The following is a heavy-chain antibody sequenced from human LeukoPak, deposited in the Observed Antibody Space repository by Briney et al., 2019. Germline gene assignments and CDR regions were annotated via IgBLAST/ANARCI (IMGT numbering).Heavy chain of an antibody. CDR3: ASCTIIAAAGAFDI. V-gene: IGHV3-30-3*01. CDR1: GFTFSSYW. J-gene: IGHJ3*02. CDR2: ISHDGSNK. D-gene: IGHD6-13*01. Sequence: GGSLRLSCAASGFTFSSYWMHWVRQAPGKGLEWVAVISHDGSNKYYADSVKGRFTISRDNSKNTLYLQMNSLRAEDTAVYYCASCTIIAAAGAFDIWGQGTMVTVSS.